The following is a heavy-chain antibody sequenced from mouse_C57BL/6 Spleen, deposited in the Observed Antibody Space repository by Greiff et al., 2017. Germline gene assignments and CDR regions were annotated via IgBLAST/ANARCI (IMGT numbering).Heavy chain of an antibody. D-gene: IGHD2-5*01. J-gene: IGHJ3*01. V-gene: IGHV1-31*01. Sequence: VQLQQSGPELVKPGASVKISCKASGYSFTGYYMHWVKQSHGNILDWIGYIYPYNGVSSYNQKFKGKATLTVDKSSSTAYMELRSLTSEDSAVYYCARGNAYYSNYEAWFAYWGQGTLVTVSA. CDR1: GYSFTGYY. CDR2: IYPYNGVS. CDR3: ARGNAYYSNYEAWFAY.